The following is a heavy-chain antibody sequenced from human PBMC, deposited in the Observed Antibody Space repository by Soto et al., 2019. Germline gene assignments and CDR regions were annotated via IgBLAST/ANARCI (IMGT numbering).Heavy chain of an antibody. V-gene: IGHV1-69*04. CDR1: GGTFSRYT. D-gene: IGHD2-15*01. Sequence: SVKGSCKASGGTFSRYTVSWVRQAPGQGLEWMGRIIPILGIANYAQKFQGRVTITADKSTSTAYMELSSLRSEDTAVYYCARDPLRYCSGGSCYVDAFDIWGQGTMVTVSS. CDR3: ARDPLRYCSGGSCYVDAFDI. J-gene: IGHJ3*02. CDR2: IIPILGIA.